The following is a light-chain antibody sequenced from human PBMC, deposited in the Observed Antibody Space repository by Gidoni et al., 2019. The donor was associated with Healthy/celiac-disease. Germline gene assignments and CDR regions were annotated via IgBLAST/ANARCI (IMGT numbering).Light chain of an antibody. Sequence: EIVFTQSPATLSLSPGERATPSCRASQSVSSYLAWYQQKPGQPPRLLINDASYRATGIPASCSGSGSGTDFTITISSLEPEDFAVYYCQQRSNWPITFGQGTRLEIK. CDR1: QSVSSY. CDR3: QQRSNWPIT. CDR2: DAS. J-gene: IGKJ5*01. V-gene: IGKV3-11*01.